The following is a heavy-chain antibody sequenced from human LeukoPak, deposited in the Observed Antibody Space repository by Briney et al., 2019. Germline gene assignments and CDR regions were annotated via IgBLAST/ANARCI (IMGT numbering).Heavy chain of an antibody. CDR2: IYYSDT. CDR3: ARGPNWFDP. CDR1: GGSISSGSYY. J-gene: IGHJ5*02. V-gene: IGHV4-61*01. Sequence: SETLSLTCTVSGGSISSGSYYWSWIRQHPGKGLEWIGYIYYSDTYYNPSLKSRVTISVDTSKNQFPLKLSSVTAADAAVYYCARGPNWFDPWGQGTLVTVSS.